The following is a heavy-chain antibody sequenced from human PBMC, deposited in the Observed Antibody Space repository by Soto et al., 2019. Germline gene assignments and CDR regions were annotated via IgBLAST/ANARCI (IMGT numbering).Heavy chain of an antibody. J-gene: IGHJ4*02. CDR1: GYTFTTFG. Sequence: GASVKVSCKASGYTFTTFGISWVRQAPGQGLEWMGWTSTNNGDTYYAPRFQGRVTVTKDTSTRTAYMELRSLGSDDTALYYCGREYCRGGRCYSPDYGGQGPLVTVSP. CDR2: TSTNNGDT. D-gene: IGHD2-15*01. CDR3: GREYCRGGRCYSPDY. V-gene: IGHV1-18*01.